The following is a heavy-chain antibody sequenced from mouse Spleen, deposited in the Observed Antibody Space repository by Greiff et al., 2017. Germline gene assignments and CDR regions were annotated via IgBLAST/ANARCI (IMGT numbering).Heavy chain of an antibody. V-gene: IGHV1S29*02. CDR2: IYPYNGGT. CDR3: ARDYYGSSPFAY. Sequence: EVHLVESGPELVKPGASVKISCKASGYTFTDYNMHWVKQSHGKSLEWIGYIYPYNGGTGYNQKFKSKATLTVDNSSSTAYMELRSLTSEDSAVYYCARDYYGSSPFAYWGQGTLVTVSA. J-gene: IGHJ3*01. D-gene: IGHD1-1*01. CDR1: GYTFTDYN.